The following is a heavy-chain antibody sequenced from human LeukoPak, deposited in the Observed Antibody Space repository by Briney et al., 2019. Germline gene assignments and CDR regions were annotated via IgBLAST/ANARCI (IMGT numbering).Heavy chain of an antibody. V-gene: IGHV4-59*01. Sequence: PSETLSLTCTVSGGSISDYYWTWIRQPPGKGLAWIGFIYYRGSTNYNSSLKSRVTMSVDASKSQFSLQLRSVTAADTAVYYCARSQWPPRFDYWGQGILVTVSS. D-gene: IGHD6-19*01. CDR1: GGSISDYY. J-gene: IGHJ4*02. CDR3: ARSQWPPRFDY. CDR2: IYYRGST.